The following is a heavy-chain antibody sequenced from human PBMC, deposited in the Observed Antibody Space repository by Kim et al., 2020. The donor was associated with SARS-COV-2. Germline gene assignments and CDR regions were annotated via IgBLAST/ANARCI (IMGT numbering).Heavy chain of an antibody. D-gene: IGHD2-2*02. CDR2: IWYDGSNK. CDR1: GFTFSSYG. V-gene: IGHV3-33*01. CDR3: ARDRQEPLYLSYYYYYGMDV. J-gene: IGHJ6*02. Sequence: GGSLRLSCAASGFTFSSYGMHWVRQAPGKGLEWVAVIWYDGSNKYYADSVKGRFTISRDNSKNTLYLQMNSLRAEDTAVYYCARDRQEPLYLSYYYYYGMDVWGQGTTVTVSS.